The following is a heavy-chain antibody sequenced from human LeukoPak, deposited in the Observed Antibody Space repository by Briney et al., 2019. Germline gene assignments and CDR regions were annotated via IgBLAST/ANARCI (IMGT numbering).Heavy chain of an antibody. V-gene: IGHV4-38-2*01. D-gene: IGHD3-9*01. J-gene: IGHJ6*04. CDR3: AGVATSYDIWPYYYGMDV. Sequence: PSETLSLTCAVSGYSISSGYYWGWIRQPPGKGLEWIGSIYHSGSTYYNPSLKSRVTISVDTSKNQFSLKLSSVTAADTAVYYCAGVATSYDIWPYYYGMDVWCKGTTVTVSS. CDR1: GYSISSGYY. CDR2: IYHSGST.